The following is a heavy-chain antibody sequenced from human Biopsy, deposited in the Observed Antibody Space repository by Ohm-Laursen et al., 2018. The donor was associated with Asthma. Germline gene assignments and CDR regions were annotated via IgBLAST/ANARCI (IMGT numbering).Heavy chain of an antibody. CDR3: ARMVFCTKAACGPYDIYEMDV. CDR2: VSSSGGAR. J-gene: IGHJ6*02. CDR1: GFRLSDYG. V-gene: IGHV3-23*01. D-gene: IGHD5-18*01. Sequence: SLRLSCTASGFRLSDYGMHWVRQAPGKGLEWVASVSSSGGARDYADSVKGRFTNSRDNSNTVYLQKKWLKAEATALYYCARMVFCTKAACGPYDIYEMDVWGQGTTVTVSS.